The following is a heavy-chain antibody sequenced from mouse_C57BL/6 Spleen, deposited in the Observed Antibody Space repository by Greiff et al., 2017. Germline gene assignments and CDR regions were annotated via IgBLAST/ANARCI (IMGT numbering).Heavy chain of an antibody. CDR3: ARMLRLFDY. Sequence: QVQLQQPGAELVKPGASVKLSCKASGYTFTSYWMHWVKQRPGQGLEWIGMIHPNSGSTNYNEKFKSKVTLTVDKSTSTAYMQLSILTSEDSAVYYCARMLRLFDYWGQGTTLTVSS. CDR1: GYTFTSYW. J-gene: IGHJ2*01. V-gene: IGHV1-64*01. D-gene: IGHD3-2*02. CDR2: IHPNSGST.